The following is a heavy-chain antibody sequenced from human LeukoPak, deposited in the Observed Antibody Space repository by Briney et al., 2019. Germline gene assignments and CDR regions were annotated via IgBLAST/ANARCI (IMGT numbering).Heavy chain of an antibody. CDR2: ISYDGSNK. V-gene: IGHV3-30*03. CDR3: ARDLGEMATIPKHGMDV. Sequence: PGGSLRLSCAASGFTFSSYGMHWVRQAPGKGLEWVAVISYDGSNKYYADSVKGRFTISRDNSRNTLYLQMNSLRGEDTAVCYCARDLGEMATIPKHGMDVWGQGTTVTVSS. J-gene: IGHJ6*02. CDR1: GFTFSSYG. D-gene: IGHD5-24*01.